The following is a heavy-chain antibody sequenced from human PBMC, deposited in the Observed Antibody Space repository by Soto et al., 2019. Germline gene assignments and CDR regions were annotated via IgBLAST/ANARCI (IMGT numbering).Heavy chain of an antibody. CDR3: AKGWSSSSLGAFDI. V-gene: IGHV3-9*01. CDR2: ISWNSGSI. J-gene: IGHJ3*02. CDR1: GFTFDDYA. Sequence: GGSLRLSCAASGFTFDDYAMHWVRQAPGKGLEWVSGISWNSGSIGYADSVKGRFTISRNNAKNSLYLQMNRLRAEDTALYYCAKGWSSSSLGAFDIWGQGTMVTVSS. D-gene: IGHD6-6*01.